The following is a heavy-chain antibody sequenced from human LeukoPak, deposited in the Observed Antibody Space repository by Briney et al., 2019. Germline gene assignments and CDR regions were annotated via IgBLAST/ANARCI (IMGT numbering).Heavy chain of an antibody. V-gene: IGHV3-30*04. CDR1: GFTFVTYV. CDR2: ISQTGTIE. Sequence: GGSLRLSCAASGFTFVTYVIHWVRQAPGKGLEWVAVISQTGTIETYADSVQGRFTISRDNSKNTVYLQMTSLKTEDTAVYYCARDRAVALPTYYYVDVGGKGTTVTVSS. CDR3: ARDRAVALPTYYYVDV. J-gene: IGHJ6*03. D-gene: IGHD2-15*01.